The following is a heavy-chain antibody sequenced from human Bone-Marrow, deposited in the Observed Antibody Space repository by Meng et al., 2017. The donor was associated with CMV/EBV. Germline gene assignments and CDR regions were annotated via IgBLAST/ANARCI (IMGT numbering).Heavy chain of an antibody. CDR2: IYYSGST. CDR3: ASPSAKFDFWGGQELGAFDI. Sequence: SETLSLTCTVSGCSISSCSYYWGWIRQRPGKGLECIGSIYYSGSTYYNPSLNSRVTISVNTSKNQFSLKLNSVTAADTAVYYCASPSAKFDFWGGQELGAFDIWGQGTMVTVSS. CDR1: GCSISSCSYY. V-gene: IGHV4-39*07. J-gene: IGHJ3*02. D-gene: IGHD3-3*01.